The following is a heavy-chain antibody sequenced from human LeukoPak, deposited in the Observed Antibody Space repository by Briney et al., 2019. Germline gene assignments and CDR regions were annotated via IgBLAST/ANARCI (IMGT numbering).Heavy chain of an antibody. CDR3: ARDSSEGYLDY. CDR1: GYSFTGYD. D-gene: IGHD1-26*01. CDR2: ISPNSGGT. J-gene: IGHJ4*02. Sequence: GASVKVSCKASGYSFTGYDIQWVRQAPGQGLEWMGWISPNSGGTNYAQKFQGRVTVTRDTSISTAYMELSRLRSDDTAIYYCARDSSEGYLDYWGQGTLVTVSS. V-gene: IGHV1-2*02.